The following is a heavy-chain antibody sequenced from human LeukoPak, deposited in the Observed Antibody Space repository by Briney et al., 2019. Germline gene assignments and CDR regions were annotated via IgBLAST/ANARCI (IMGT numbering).Heavy chain of an antibody. CDR3: AREQSSTVTTYFDY. CDR1: RFTVSSNY. V-gene: IGHV3-53*01. Sequence: GGSLRLSCAASRFTVSSNYMSWVRQAPGKGLEWVSVIYSGGSTYYADSVKGRFTISRDNSKNTLYLQMNSLRAEDTAVYYCAREQSSTVTTYFDYWGQGTLVTVSS. CDR2: IYSGGST. D-gene: IGHD4-17*01. J-gene: IGHJ4*02.